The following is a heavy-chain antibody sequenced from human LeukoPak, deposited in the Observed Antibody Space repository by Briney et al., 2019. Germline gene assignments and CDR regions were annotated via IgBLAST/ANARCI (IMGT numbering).Heavy chain of an antibody. V-gene: IGHV3-23*01. D-gene: IGHD3-9*01. J-gene: IGHJ6*02. CDR1: GFTFSSYA. CDR2: ISGSGGGT. Sequence: GGSLRLSCAASGFTFSSYAMSWVRQAPGKGLEWVSAISGSGGGTYYADSVKGRFTISRDNSKNTLYLQMNSLRAEDTAVFYCAKDHRYDNYYYGMDVWGQGTTVTVSS. CDR3: AKDHRYDNYYYGMDV.